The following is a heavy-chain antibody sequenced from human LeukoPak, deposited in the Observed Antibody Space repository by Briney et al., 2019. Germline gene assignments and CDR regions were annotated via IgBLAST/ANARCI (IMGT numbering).Heavy chain of an antibody. Sequence: PGGSLRLSCAASGFTFSSYSMNWVRQAPGKGLEWVSSISSSSSYIYYADSVKGRFTISRDDAKNSLYLQMNSLRAEDTAVYYCAREHTAMDDYWGQGTLVTVSS. CDR2: ISSSSSYI. CDR1: GFTFSSYS. D-gene: IGHD5-18*01. J-gene: IGHJ4*02. V-gene: IGHV3-21*01. CDR3: AREHTAMDDY.